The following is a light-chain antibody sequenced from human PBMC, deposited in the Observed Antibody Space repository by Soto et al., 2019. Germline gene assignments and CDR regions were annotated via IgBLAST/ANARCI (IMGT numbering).Light chain of an antibody. Sequence: DIQMTQSPSTLSASVGDRVTITCRASQRINIWLAWYQQKPGKAPKLLRYETSSLEGGVPSRFSGSGSGTEFTLTISSLQPDDFATYYCQQYSNYFWTFGQGTKVDIK. CDR3: QQYSNYFWT. J-gene: IGKJ1*01. V-gene: IGKV1-5*01. CDR1: QRINIW. CDR2: ETS.